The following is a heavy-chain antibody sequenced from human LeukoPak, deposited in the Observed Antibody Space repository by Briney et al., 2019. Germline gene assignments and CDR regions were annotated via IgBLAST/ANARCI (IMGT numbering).Heavy chain of an antibody. Sequence: SETLSLTCTVSGYSISSGYCWGWIRQPPGKGLEWIGSTDNSGSTYYHPSLKSRVTISVDTSKNQFSMKVTSVTAADTAVYYCARDQTYSGSGIYTYFDYWGQGILVTVSS. D-gene: IGHD3-10*01. V-gene: IGHV4-38-2*02. CDR2: TDNSGST. CDR1: GYSISSGYC. J-gene: IGHJ4*02. CDR3: ARDQTYSGSGIYTYFDY.